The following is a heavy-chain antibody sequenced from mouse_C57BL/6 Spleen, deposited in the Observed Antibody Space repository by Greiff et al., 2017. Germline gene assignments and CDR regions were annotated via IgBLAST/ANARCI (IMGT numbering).Heavy chain of an antibody. D-gene: IGHD1-1*01. CDR1: GFNINDYY. J-gene: IGHJ3*01. V-gene: IGHV14-2*01. CDR2: IDPEDGET. CDR3: ASGYSGSSYWFAY. Sequence: VQLQQSGAELVKPGASVKLSCTASGFNINDYYMPWVKQRTEQGLEWIGRIDPEDGETKYAPKFQGKATITVDTSSNTAYLQRSSLTSEDTAVYYCASGYSGSSYWFAYWGRGTLTTVSA.